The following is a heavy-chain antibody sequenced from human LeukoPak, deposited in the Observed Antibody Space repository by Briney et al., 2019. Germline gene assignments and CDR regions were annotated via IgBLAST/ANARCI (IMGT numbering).Heavy chain of an antibody. D-gene: IGHD3-22*01. J-gene: IGHJ4*02. V-gene: IGHV3-48*01. CDR1: GFTFSSYN. CDR3: ARDKSSGYYYFDY. CDR2: ITGSSHAV. Sequence: QSGGSLRLSCAASGFTFSSYNLSWVRQAPGKGLEWVSYITGSSHAVYYADSVKGRFTISRDNSKNTLYLQMNSLRAEDTALYYCARDKSSGYYYFDYWGQGSLVTVSS.